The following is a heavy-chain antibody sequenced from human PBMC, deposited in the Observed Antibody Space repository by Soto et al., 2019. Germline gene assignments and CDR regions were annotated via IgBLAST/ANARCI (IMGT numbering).Heavy chain of an antibody. D-gene: IGHD3-16*01. CDR3: AKVDRYGGTIRD. J-gene: IGHJ4*02. Sequence: EVQLVESGGGLVQPGRSLRLSCAASGFTFDDYAMHWVRQAPGKGLEWVSGISWNSGSIGYADSVKGRFTISRDNAKNSLYLQMNSLRAEDTALYYCAKVDRYGGTIRDWGQGTLVTVSS. CDR1: GFTFDDYA. CDR2: ISWNSGSI. V-gene: IGHV3-9*01.